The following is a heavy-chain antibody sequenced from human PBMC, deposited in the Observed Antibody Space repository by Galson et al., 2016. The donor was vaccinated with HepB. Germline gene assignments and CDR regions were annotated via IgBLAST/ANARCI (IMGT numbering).Heavy chain of an antibody. CDR1: GFTFSRYG. CDR2: ISYDGSNE. V-gene: IGHV3-30*18. J-gene: IGHJ4*01. Sequence: SLRLSCAASGFTFSRYGMHWVRQAPGKGLEWVALISYDGSNENYGDSVKGRFTISRDNSKNTLYLQMTSLRIEDTAVYFCAKDPQAWVEHSTSSVDHWGQGTVVTVAS. CDR3: AKDPQAWVEHSTSSVDH. D-gene: IGHD6-6*01.